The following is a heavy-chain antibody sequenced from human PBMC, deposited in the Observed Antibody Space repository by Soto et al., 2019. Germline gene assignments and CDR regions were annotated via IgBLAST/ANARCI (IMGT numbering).Heavy chain of an antibody. CDR2: MSYDGART. V-gene: IGHV3-30-3*01. J-gene: IGHJ5*02. D-gene: IGHD4-17*01. CDR3: ARDRPYGDPNWFDP. CDR1: GFTVTSFP. Sequence: QVQLVESGGGVVKPGGSLSLSCATSGFTVTSFPMHWVRQAPGKGQEWIAVMSYDGARTDYADAVKGRFTISRDTSKNTLYLQRNNLRPDDTAMYYCARDRPYGDPNWFDPWGQGTLVTVSS.